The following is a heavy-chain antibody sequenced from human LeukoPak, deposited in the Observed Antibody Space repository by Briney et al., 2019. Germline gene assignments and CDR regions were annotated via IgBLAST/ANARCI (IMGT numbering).Heavy chain of an antibody. J-gene: IGHJ4*01. D-gene: IGHD3-22*01. CDR1: GFTVNNNY. CDR2: IYSDGST. Sequence: PGGSLRLSCAASGFTVNNNYMTWVRQAPGKGLEWVSCIYSDGSTYYADAVKGRFTISRDNSKNTLYLQMNSLRAEDTAVYYCAKLDRITMIVVATIGGGYFDYWGQGTLVTVSS. CDR3: AKLDRITMIVVATIGGGYFDY. V-gene: IGHV3-66*01.